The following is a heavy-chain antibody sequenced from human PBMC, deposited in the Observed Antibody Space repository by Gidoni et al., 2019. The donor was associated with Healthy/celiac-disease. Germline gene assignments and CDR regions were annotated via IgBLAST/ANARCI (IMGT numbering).Heavy chain of an antibody. V-gene: IGHV1-2*02. J-gene: IGHJ4*02. CDR2: INPNSGGT. CDR1: GYTFTGYY. D-gene: IGHD3-3*01. CDR3: ARVDDDFWSGYYPLFDY. Sequence: QVQLVQSGAEVKKPGASVKVSCKASGYTFTGYYMHWVRQAPGQGLWWMGWINPNSGGTNYAQKFQGRVTMTRDTSISTAYMELSRLRSDDTAVYYCARVDDDFWSGYYPLFDYWGQGTLVTVSS.